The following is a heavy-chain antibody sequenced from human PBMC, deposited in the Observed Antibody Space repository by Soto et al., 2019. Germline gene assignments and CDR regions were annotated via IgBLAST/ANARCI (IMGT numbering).Heavy chain of an antibody. V-gene: IGHV2-5*02. D-gene: IGHD2-15*01. CDR3: AHTYCSGGSCYNDGMDV. CDR2: IYWDDDK. CDR1: GFSLSTSGVG. J-gene: IGHJ6*02. Sequence: QITLKESGPTLVKPTQPLTLTCTFSGFSLSTSGVGVGWIRQPPGKALEWLALIYWDDDKRYSPSLKSRLTITKDTSKNQVVLTMTNMDPVDTATYYCAHTYCSGGSCYNDGMDVWGQGTTVTVSS.